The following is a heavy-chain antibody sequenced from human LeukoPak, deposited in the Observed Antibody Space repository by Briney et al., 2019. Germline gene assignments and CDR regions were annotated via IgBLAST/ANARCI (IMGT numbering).Heavy chain of an antibody. V-gene: IGHV3-7*01. D-gene: IGHD2-2*01. CDR1: GFTFSSYE. Sequence: GGSLRLSCAASGFTFSSYEMSWVRQAPGKGLEWVANINQDGSVKYYVDSVKGRFTISRDNAKNSLYLQMNSLRAEDMAVYYCAREQKKDIVVVPAAMGFDYWGQGTLVTVSS. J-gene: IGHJ4*02. CDR2: INQDGSVK. CDR3: AREQKKDIVVVPAAMGFDY.